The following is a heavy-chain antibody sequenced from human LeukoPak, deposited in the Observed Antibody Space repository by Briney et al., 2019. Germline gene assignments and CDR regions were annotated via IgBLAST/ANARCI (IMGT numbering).Heavy chain of an antibody. Sequence: GGSLRLSCAASGFTFDDYAMHWVRQAPGKGLEWVSGISWNSGSIGYADSVEGRFTISRDNAKNSLYLQMNSLRAEDTALYYCAKGSIPAAGSRGTNFDYWGQGTLVTVSS. V-gene: IGHV3-9*01. CDR3: AKGSIPAAGSRGTNFDY. J-gene: IGHJ4*02. CDR2: ISWNSGSI. CDR1: GFTFDDYA. D-gene: IGHD6-13*01.